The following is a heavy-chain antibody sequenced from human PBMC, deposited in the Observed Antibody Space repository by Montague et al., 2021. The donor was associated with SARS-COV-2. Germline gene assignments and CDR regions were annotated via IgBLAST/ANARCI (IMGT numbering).Heavy chain of an antibody. CDR2: IKQDGSEK. J-gene: IGHJ6*02. CDR3: ARDSFVVVPAASNYYYYYGMGV. V-gene: IGHV3-7*01. D-gene: IGHD2-2*01. CDR1: GFTFSSYW. Sequence: SLRLSCAASGFTFSSYWMSWVRQAPGKGLEWVANIKQDGSEKYYVDSVKGRFTISRDNAKNSLYLQMNSLRAEDTAVYYCARDSFVVVPAASNYYYYYGMGVWGQGTTVTVSS.